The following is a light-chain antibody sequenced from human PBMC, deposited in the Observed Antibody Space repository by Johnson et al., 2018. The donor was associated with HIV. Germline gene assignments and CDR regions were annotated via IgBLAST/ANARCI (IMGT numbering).Light chain of an antibody. CDR1: SSNIGNNY. Sequence: QPVLTQPPSVSAAPGQKVTISCSGSSSNIGNNYVSWYQQLPGTAPKLLIYENNKRPSGIPDRFSGSKSGTSATLGITGLQTGDEADYYCGTWDSSLSAEVFGTGPTVTVL. CDR3: GTWDSSLSAEV. CDR2: ENN. V-gene: IGLV1-51*02. J-gene: IGLJ1*01.